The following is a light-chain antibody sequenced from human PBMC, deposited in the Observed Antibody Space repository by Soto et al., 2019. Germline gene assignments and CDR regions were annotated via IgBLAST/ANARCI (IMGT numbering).Light chain of an antibody. CDR3: QQYNSYPWT. CDR1: QRISNW. J-gene: IGKJ1*01. V-gene: IGKV1-5*03. Sequence: DIQMTQSPSTLSASVGDRVTITCRARQRISNWMAWYQQKPGKAPKLLIYKASSLESGVPSRFSGSRSGTEFTLTIRSLQPDDFATYYCQQYNSYPWTFGQGTKVEIK. CDR2: KAS.